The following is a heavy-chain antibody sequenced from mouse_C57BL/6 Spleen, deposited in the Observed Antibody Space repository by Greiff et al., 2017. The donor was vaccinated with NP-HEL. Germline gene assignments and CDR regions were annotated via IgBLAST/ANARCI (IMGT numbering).Heavy chain of an antibody. V-gene: IGHV5-6*01. D-gene: IGHD1-1*01. J-gene: IGHJ2*01. CDR1: GFTFSSYG. CDR2: ISSGGSYT. Sequence: DVQLVESGGDLVKPGGSLKLSCAASGFTFSSYGMSWVRQTPDKRLEWVATISSGGSYTYYPDSVKGRFTISRDNAKNTLYLQMRSLKSEDTAMYYCARLYYGSSYDYFDYWGQGTTLTVSS. CDR3: ARLYYGSSYDYFDY.